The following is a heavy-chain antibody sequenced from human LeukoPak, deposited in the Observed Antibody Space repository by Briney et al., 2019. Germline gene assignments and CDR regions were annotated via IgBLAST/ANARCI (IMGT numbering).Heavy chain of an antibody. J-gene: IGHJ4*02. CDR1: GFTFSTYW. CDR3: AREDYYVNLAY. CDR2: IKEDGSEK. Sequence: PGGSLRLSCAASGFTFSTYWMSWVRQAPGKGLEWVAGIKEDGSEKHYVDSVKGRFTISRDNAKNSLYLQMNSLRAEDTAVYYCAREDYYVNLAYWGQGTLVTVSS. V-gene: IGHV3-7*01. D-gene: IGHD3-16*01.